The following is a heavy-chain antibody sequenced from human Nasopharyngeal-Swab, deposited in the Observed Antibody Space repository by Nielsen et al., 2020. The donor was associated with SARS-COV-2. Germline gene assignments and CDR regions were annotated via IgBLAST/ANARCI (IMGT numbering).Heavy chain of an antibody. CDR1: GFIFSDYY. J-gene: IGHJ4*02. Sequence: GESLKISCAASGFIFSDYYMSWIRQAPGKGLEWVSLVTSRGSPIYYADSVRGRFTISRDNAKNSLYLQMNSLGVEDTAVYYCARDPLRGDGYTFDFWGQGSLVTVSS. D-gene: IGHD5-24*01. V-gene: IGHV3-11*01. CDR3: ARDPLRGDGYTFDF. CDR2: VTSRGSPI.